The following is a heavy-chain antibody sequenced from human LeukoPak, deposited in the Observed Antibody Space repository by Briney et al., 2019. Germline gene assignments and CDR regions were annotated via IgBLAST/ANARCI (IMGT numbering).Heavy chain of an antibody. J-gene: IGHJ6*02. CDR1: GFTFISYS. V-gene: IGHV3-21*01. Sequence: LGGSLRLSCASSGFTFISYSMNWVGQAPGKGLEWVSSISSSSSYIYFPDSRRVRLTISRDNANNSLYVQMNSLRDEDTAVYYCARDTPYYHESSRYYYSHYYYYGMDVWGQGTTVTVSS. CDR2: ISSSSSYI. CDR3: ARDTPYYHESSRYYYSHYYYYGMDV. D-gene: IGHD3-22*01.